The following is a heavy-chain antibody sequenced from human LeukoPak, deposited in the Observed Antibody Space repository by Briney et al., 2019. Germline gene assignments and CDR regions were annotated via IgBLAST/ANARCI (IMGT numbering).Heavy chain of an antibody. D-gene: IGHD3-3*01. V-gene: IGHV7-4-1*02. CDR2: INTNTGNP. CDR1: GYTFTSYA. J-gene: IGHJ5*02. CDR3: ARNTYYDFWSGYLFDP. Sequence: ASVKVSCKASGYTFTSYAMNWVRQAPGQGLEWMGWINTNTGNPTYAQGFTGRFVFSLDTSVSTAYLQISSLKAEDTAVYYCARNTYYDFWSGYLFDPWGQGTLITVSS.